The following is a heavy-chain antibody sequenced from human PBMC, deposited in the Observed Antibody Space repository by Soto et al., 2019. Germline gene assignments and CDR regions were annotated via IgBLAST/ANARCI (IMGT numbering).Heavy chain of an antibody. CDR3: ARAQGLLWFGELLSGRYYFDY. J-gene: IGHJ4*02. V-gene: IGHV4-30-4*01. CDR1: GGSISSGDYY. Sequence: SETLSLTCTVSGGSISSGDYYWSWIRQPPGKGLEWIGYIYYSGSTYYNPSLKSRVTISVDTSKTQFSLKLSSVTAADTAVYYCARAQGLLWFGELLSGRYYFDYWGQGTLVTVSS. CDR2: IYYSGST. D-gene: IGHD3-10*01.